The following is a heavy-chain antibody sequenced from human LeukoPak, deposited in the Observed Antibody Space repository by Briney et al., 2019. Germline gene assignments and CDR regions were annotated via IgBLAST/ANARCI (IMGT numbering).Heavy chain of an antibody. Sequence: GGSLRLSCAASGFTFSSYGMHWVRQAPGKGLEWVAFIRYDGSNKYYADSVKGRFTISRDNSKNTLYLQMNSLRAEDTAVYYCAKDNTASVTYYYYGMDVWGQGTTVTVSS. CDR1: GFTFSSYG. CDR2: IRYDGSNK. J-gene: IGHJ6*02. V-gene: IGHV3-30*02. D-gene: IGHD2-21*02. CDR3: AKDNTASVTYYYYGMDV.